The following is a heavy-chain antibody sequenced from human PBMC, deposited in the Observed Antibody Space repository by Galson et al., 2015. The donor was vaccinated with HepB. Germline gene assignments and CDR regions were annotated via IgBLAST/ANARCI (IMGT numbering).Heavy chain of an antibody. CDR3: ARDLDSNSPPLAY. CDR1: GYTFSNYG. V-gene: IGHV1-18*01. J-gene: IGHJ4*02. D-gene: IGHD6-13*01. CDR2: ISPYNGNT. Sequence: SVKVSCKASGYTFSNYGISWVRQAPGHGLEWMGWISPYNGNTNYAQKVQGRVTMTTDTSTGTAYVELRSLISDDTAVYYCARDLDSNSPPLAYWGQGTLVIVSS.